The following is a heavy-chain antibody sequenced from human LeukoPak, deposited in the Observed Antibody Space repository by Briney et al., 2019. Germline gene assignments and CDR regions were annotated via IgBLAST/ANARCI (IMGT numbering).Heavy chain of an antibody. CDR3: ARAVSGSYYLSFDY. CDR2: INPNSGGT. J-gene: IGHJ4*02. D-gene: IGHD1-26*01. Sequence: GASVKVSCKASGYTFTGYYMHWVRQAPGQGLEWMGWINPNSGGTNYAQKFQGRVTMTRDTSISTAYMELSRLRSDDTAVYYCARAVSGSYYLSFDYWGQGTRVTVSS. V-gene: IGHV1-2*02. CDR1: GYTFTGYY.